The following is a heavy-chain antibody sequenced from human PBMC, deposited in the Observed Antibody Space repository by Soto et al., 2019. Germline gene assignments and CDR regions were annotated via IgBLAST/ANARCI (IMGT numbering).Heavy chain of an antibody. J-gene: IGHJ6*02. CDR2: MNPYSGKT. CDR1: GYTFTSYD. Sequence: QVQLVQSGAEVKKPGASVKVSCKASGYTFTSYDINWVRRATGQGLEWMGWMNPYSGKTGYAQKFQGRVTMTRNTSISTAYVELSSLRSEDTAVYYCASGTGYYYGMDVWGQGTTVTVSS. V-gene: IGHV1-8*01. CDR3: ASGTGYYYGMDV.